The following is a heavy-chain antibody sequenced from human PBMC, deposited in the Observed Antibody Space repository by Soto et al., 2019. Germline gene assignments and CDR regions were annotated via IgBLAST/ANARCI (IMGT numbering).Heavy chain of an antibody. V-gene: IGHV3-66*01. D-gene: IGHD1-26*01. J-gene: IGHJ6*03. CDR1: GFTVRSCG. CDR3: ARDLNVGYYYYYYYMDV. CDR2: IYSGGST. Sequence: PGGSLRLSVAASGFTVRSCGMSWVRQAPGKGLEWVSVIYSGGSTYYADSVKGRFTTSRDNSKNTLYLQMNSLRAEDTAVYYCARDLNVGYYYYYYYMDVWGKGTTVTVSS.